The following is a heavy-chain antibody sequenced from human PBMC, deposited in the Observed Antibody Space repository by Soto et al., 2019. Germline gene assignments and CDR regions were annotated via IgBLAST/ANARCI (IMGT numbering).Heavy chain of an antibody. Sequence: QVQLVESGGGVVQPGRSLRLSCAASGFTFSSYGMHWVRQAPGKGLEWVAVIWYDGSNKYYADSVKGRFTISRDNSKNTLYLQMNSLRADDTAVYYCARGDYYYDSSGYLLFDYWGQGTLVTVSS. D-gene: IGHD3-22*01. CDR2: IWYDGSNK. V-gene: IGHV3-33*01. CDR3: ARGDYYYDSSGYLLFDY. CDR1: GFTFSSYG. J-gene: IGHJ4*02.